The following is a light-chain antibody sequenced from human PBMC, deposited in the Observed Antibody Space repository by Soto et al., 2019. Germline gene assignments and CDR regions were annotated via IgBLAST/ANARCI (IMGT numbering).Light chain of an antibody. J-gene: IGLJ1*01. Sequence: QPVLTQPPSVSEAPGQRVTISCTGSSSNIGAGYEAHWYQQVPGTAPKLLIYENNNRPSGVPDRFSGSKSGTSASLAITGLQAEDEAEYYCQSYDSSLSGYVFGTGTMLTDL. CDR3: QSYDSSLSGYV. CDR1: SSNIGAGYE. V-gene: IGLV1-40*01. CDR2: ENN.